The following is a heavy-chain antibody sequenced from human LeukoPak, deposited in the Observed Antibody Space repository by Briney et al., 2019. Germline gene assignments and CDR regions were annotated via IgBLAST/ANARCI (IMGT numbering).Heavy chain of an antibody. CDR2: INPSRNT. D-gene: IGHD6-6*01. CDR3: ASSSSPHDAFDI. V-gene: IGHV4-34*01. J-gene: IGHJ3*02. CDR1: GGSFSGYY. Sequence: NPSETLSLTCAVFGGSFSGYYWNWIRQPPGKGLEWIGQINPSRNTNYNPSLKSRVTISVDTSKKQFSLKLSSVTAADTAVYYCASSSSPHDAFDIWGQGTMVTVSS.